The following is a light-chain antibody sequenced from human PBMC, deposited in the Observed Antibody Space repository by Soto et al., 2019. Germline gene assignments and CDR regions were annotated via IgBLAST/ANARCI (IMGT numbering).Light chain of an antibody. CDR2: SDN. CDR3: ATWDDSLSGWV. CDR1: NSNIGAGYD. J-gene: IGLJ3*02. V-gene: IGLV1-40*01. Sequence: QSVLTQPPSVSGAPGQRVTISCTGSNSNIGAGYDVHWYQQLPGTAPKLLMHSDNQRPSGVPHRFSGSKSGTSASLAISGLRSEDEADYYCATWDDSLSGWVFGGGTKLTVL.